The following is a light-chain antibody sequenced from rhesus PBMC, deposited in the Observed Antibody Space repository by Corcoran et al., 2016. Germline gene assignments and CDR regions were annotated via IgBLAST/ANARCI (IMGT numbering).Light chain of an antibody. CDR1: ENVNNY. CDR2: KAS. CDR3: QPGYGTPFA. Sequence: DIQMTQSPSSLSASVGDRVTTTCRASENVNNYLNWYQQKPGKAPKLLIYKASTLQSGVPSRFSGSGSGTDYTFTIRRLQPEDVATFYCQPGYGTPFAFGPGTKLGIK. V-gene: IGKV1-74*01. J-gene: IGKJ3*01.